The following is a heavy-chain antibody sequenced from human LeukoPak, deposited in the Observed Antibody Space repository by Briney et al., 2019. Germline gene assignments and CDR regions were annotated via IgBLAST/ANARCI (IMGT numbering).Heavy chain of an antibody. Sequence: GGSLRLSCAASGFTFSSYSMTWVRQAPGKGLEWVSYISSSTSTIYYADSVKGRFTISRDNAKNSLYLQMDSLRAEDTAAYYCARGGVYAFFDYWGQGTLVTVSS. CDR3: ARGGVYAFFDY. CDR1: GFTFSSYS. V-gene: IGHV3-48*04. J-gene: IGHJ4*02. CDR2: ISSSTSTI. D-gene: IGHD5/OR15-5a*01.